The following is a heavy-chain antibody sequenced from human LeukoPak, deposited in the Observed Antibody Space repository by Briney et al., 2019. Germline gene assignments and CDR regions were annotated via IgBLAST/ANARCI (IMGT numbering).Heavy chain of an antibody. J-gene: IGHJ4*02. D-gene: IGHD1-26*01. CDR3: ARGELFYDY. CDR1: AGSIPSADTY. CDR2: ISYSGST. Sequence: QVQLQESGPGLAKPSQTLSLTCTPSAGSIPSADTYWSWTAPPPATGLEWIGYISYSGSTFYNPSLKSRVTMSVDTSKNQFSLNLSSVTAADAAVYYCARGELFYDYWGQGTLVTVSS. V-gene: IGHV4-30-4*01.